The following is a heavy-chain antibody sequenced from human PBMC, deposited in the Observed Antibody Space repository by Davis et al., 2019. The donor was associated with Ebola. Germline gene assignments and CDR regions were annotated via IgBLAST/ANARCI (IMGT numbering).Heavy chain of an antibody. CDR3: AKGGITTREDGMDV. J-gene: IGHJ6*02. D-gene: IGHD3-3*01. CDR1: GFTFDDYA. Sequence: SLKISCAASGFTFDDYAMHWVRQAPGKGLEWVSGISWNSGSIGYADSVKGRFTISRDNAKNSLYLQMNSLRAEDTALYYCAKGGITTREDGMDVWGQGTTVTVSS. V-gene: IGHV3-9*01. CDR2: ISWNSGSI.